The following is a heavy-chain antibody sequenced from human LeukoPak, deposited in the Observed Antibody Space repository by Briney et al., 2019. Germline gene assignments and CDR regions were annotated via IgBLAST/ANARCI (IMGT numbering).Heavy chain of an antibody. Sequence: PGGSLRLSCAASGFTFSSYGMHWVRQAPGKGLEWVAVIWYDGSNKYHADSVKGRFTISRDNSKNTLYLQMNSLRAEDTAVYYCAREAIAVAGTHAFDIWGQGTMVTVSS. CDR3: AREAIAVAGTHAFDI. V-gene: IGHV3-33*01. CDR2: IWYDGSNK. CDR1: GFTFSSYG. D-gene: IGHD6-19*01. J-gene: IGHJ3*02.